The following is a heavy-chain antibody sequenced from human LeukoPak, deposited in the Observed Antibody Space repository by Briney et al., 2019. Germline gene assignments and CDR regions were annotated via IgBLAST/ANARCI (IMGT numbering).Heavy chain of an antibody. CDR3: ASYPRTEHDYGDYIGY. V-gene: IGHV1-69*13. CDR2: IIPIFGTA. CDR1: GYTFTNYA. D-gene: IGHD4-17*01. J-gene: IGHJ4*02. Sequence: GASVKVSCKASGYTFTNYAISWVRQAPGQGLEWMGGIIPIFGTANYAQKFQGRVTITADESTSTAYMELSSLRSEDTAVYYCASYPRTEHDYGDYIGYWGQGTLVTVSS.